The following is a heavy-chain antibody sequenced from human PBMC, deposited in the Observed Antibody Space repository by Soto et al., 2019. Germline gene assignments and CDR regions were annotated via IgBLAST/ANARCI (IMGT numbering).Heavy chain of an antibody. V-gene: IGHV1-58*01. CDR3: AAGQVWSGYFDY. CDR2: IVVGSGNT. CDR1: GFTFTSSA. J-gene: IGHJ4*02. Sequence: ASVKVSCKASGFTFTSSAVQWARQARGQRLEWIGWIVVGSGNTNYAQKFQERVTITRDMSTSTAYMELSSLRSEDTAVYYCAAGQVWSGYFDYWGQGTLVTVSS. D-gene: IGHD3-3*01.